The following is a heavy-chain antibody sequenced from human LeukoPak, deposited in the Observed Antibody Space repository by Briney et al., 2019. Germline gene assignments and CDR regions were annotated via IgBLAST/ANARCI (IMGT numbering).Heavy chain of an antibody. J-gene: IGHJ4*02. CDR1: GFTFSTYV. CDR3: AKDADIGAAGYYFDN. CDR2: ISSNGKNV. D-gene: IGHD6-13*01. V-gene: IGHV3-30*18. Sequence: PGRSLRLSCAASGFTFSTYVMHWVRQAPGKGLEWVTVISSNGKNVYYADSVKGRFTISRDNSKNTLFLQMNSLRVEDTALYYCAKDADIGAAGYYFDNWGRGTLVTVSS.